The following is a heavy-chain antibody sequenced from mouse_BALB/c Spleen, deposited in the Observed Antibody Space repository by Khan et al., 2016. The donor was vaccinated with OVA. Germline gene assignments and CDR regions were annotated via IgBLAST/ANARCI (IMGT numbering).Heavy chain of an antibody. J-gene: IGHJ4*01. V-gene: IGHV1-4*01. CDR1: GYTFTSHT. CDR2: INPRSG. D-gene: IGHD2-14*01. Sequence: QIQLVQSGAELARPGASVKMSCKASGYTFTSHTMHWIKQRPGQGLEWIGYINPRSGYNQKLNDKATLTADISSSTAYMQRSSLTSEDSAVYYCARRTTEYALDYWGQGTSVTVSS. CDR3: ARRTTEYALDY.